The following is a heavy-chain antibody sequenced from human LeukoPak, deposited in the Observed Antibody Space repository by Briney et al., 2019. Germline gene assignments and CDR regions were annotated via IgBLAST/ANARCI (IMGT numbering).Heavy chain of an antibody. V-gene: IGHV4-30-4*01. CDR2: IYYSGST. D-gene: IGHD5-18*01. Sequence: PSETLSLTCTVSGDSISSGDYYWSWIRQPPGKGLEWIGYIYYSGSTYYNPSLKSRVTISVDTSKNQFSLKLSSVTAADTAVYYCAREAAMVTLLDYWGQGTLVTVSS. CDR3: AREAAMVTLLDY. J-gene: IGHJ4*02. CDR1: GDSISSGDYY.